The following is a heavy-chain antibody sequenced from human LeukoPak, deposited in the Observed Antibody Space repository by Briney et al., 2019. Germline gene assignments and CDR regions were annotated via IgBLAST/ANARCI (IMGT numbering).Heavy chain of an antibody. V-gene: IGHV1-2*02. CDR3: ARDGITGTRDAFDI. CDR2: INTNSGCT. Sequence: ASVKVSCTASGYTFTGYYMHWVRQAPGQGLEWMGWINTNSGCTNYAQKFQGRVTMTRDTSISTAYMELSRLRSDDTAVYYCARDGITGTRDAFDIWGQGTMVTVSS. D-gene: IGHD1-20*01. CDR1: GYTFTGYY. J-gene: IGHJ3*02.